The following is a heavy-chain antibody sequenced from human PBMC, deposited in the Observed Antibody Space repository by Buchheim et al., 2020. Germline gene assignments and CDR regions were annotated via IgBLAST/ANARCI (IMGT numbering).Heavy chain of an antibody. J-gene: IGHJ4*02. D-gene: IGHD3-22*01. CDR1: GFTFSSYS. V-gene: IGHV3-48*01. CDR3: ARDQDYYDSSGYPWIDY. CDR2: ISSSSSTI. Sequence: EVQLVESGGGLVQPGGSLRLSCAASGFTFSSYSMNWVRQAPGKGLEWVSYISSSSSTIYYADSVKGRFTISRHNAKNSLYLQMNSLRAEKMAVYYCARDQDYYDSSGYPWIDYWGQGTL.